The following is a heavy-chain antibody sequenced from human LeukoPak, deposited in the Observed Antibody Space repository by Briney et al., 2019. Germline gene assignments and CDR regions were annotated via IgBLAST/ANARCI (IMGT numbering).Heavy chain of an antibody. Sequence: SETLSLTCTVSGGSVSSGSYYWSWIRQPPGKGLEWIGEINHSGSTNYNPSLKSRVTISVDTSKNQFSLKLSSVTAADTAVYYCASLMMTSGSSYGMDVWGQGTTVTVSS. D-gene: IGHD3-10*01. CDR1: GGSVSSGSYY. J-gene: IGHJ6*02. V-gene: IGHV4-39*07. CDR2: INHSGST. CDR3: ASLMMTSGSSYGMDV.